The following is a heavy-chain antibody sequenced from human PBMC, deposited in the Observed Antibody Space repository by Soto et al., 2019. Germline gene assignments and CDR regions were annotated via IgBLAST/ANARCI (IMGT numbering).Heavy chain of an antibody. CDR3: ARVRCSSTSCAMRMAFAI. D-gene: IGHD2-2*01. J-gene: IGHJ3*02. Sequence: QVQLQESGPGLVKPSETLSLTCTVSGGSISSYYWSWIRQPPGTGLEWIGYIYYSRRTNYNPSLKTRVPLSVHTHKNQFSLKLSSVTAADTAVYYCARVRCSSTSCAMRMAFAIWGQGTMVTVSS. CDR1: GGSISSYY. V-gene: IGHV4-59*01. CDR2: IYYSRRT.